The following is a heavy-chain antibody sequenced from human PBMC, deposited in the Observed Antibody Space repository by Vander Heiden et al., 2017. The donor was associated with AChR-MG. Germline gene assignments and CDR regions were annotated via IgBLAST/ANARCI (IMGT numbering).Heavy chain of an antibody. Sequence: QVQLVESGGGLVKPGGSLRLSCPAPGLTLSDYYRSGIRKAPGKGLEWVSYISSSGSTIYYADSVKGRFTISRDNAKNSLYLQMNSLRAEDTAVYYWARAAEGDILTGSFDYWGQGTLVTVSS. CDR3: ARAAEGDILTGSFDY. CDR2: ISSSGSTI. V-gene: IGHV3-11*01. J-gene: IGHJ4*02. D-gene: IGHD3-9*01. CDR1: GLTLSDYY.